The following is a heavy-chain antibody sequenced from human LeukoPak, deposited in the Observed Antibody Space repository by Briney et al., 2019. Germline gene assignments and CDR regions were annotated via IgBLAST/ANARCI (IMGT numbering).Heavy chain of an antibody. CDR1: GGSISSSSYY. J-gene: IGHJ3*02. CDR2: IYYSGST. D-gene: IGHD4-17*01. V-gene: IGHV4-39*07. Sequence: PSETLSLTCTVSGGSISSSSYYWGWIRQPPGKGLEWIGSIYYSGSTYYNPSLKSRVTISVDTSKNQFSLKLSSVTAADTAVYYCARDPDDYGEHGAFDIWGQGTMVTVSS. CDR3: ARDPDDYGEHGAFDI.